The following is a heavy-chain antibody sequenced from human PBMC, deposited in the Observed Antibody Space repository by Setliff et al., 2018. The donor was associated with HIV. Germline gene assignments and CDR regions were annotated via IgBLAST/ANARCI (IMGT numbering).Heavy chain of an antibody. D-gene: IGHD2-21*02. V-gene: IGHV1-2*02. Sequence: ASVKVSCKASGYTFTSYGISWVRQAPGQGLEWMGWINPDSGGANYAQKFQGRVTMTRDTSISTAYMELSRLRSDDTAVYYCARGQYCGGDCYSVWGQGTLVTVSS. CDR2: INPDSGGA. J-gene: IGHJ4*02. CDR3: ARGQYCGGDCYSV. CDR1: GYTFTSYG.